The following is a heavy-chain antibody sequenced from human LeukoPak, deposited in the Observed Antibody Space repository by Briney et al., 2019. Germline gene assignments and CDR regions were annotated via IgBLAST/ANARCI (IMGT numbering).Heavy chain of an antibody. Sequence: PSETLTLICTVSGGSISSSSYYWRWIRQPPGKGLELIGTFYYSGITYYNPSRKSRLTISVDPSKNQFSMKLGSVTATGTAVYYCARRGYCSSASCYEYWLDPWGQGTLVTVSS. CDR3: ARRGYCSSASCYEYWLDP. J-gene: IGHJ5*02. CDR1: GGSISSSSYY. CDR2: FYYSGIT. V-gene: IGHV4-39*01. D-gene: IGHD2-2*01.